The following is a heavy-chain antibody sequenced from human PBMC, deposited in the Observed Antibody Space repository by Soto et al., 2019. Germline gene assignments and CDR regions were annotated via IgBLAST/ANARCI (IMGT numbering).Heavy chain of an antibody. Sequence: SETLSLTCTVYGGSISSSSYYWGWIRQPPGKGLEWIGSIYYSGSTYYNPSLKSRVTISVDTSKNQFSLKLSSVTAADTAVYYCARPAYSSSWTFDYWGQGTLVTVSS. CDR1: GGSISSSSYY. D-gene: IGHD6-13*01. CDR3: ARPAYSSSWTFDY. CDR2: IYYSGST. J-gene: IGHJ4*02. V-gene: IGHV4-39*01.